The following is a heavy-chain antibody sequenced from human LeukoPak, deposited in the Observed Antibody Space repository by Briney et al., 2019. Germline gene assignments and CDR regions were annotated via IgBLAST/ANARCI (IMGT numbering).Heavy chain of an antibody. Sequence: PSETLSLTCTVSGGSISSYYWSWIRQPPGKGLEWIGYIYYSGSTNYNPSLKRRVTMSLDTSRNQFSLKLSSVTAADTAVYYCAREYHYYDTRGYYYFDYWGQGTLVTVSS. V-gene: IGHV4-59*01. CDR1: GGSISSYY. D-gene: IGHD3-22*01. CDR2: IYYSGST. CDR3: AREYHYYDTRGYYYFDY. J-gene: IGHJ4*02.